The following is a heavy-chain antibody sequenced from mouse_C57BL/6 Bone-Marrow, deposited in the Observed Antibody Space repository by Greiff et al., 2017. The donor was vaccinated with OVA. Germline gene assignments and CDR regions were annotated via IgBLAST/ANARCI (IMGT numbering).Heavy chain of an antibody. D-gene: IGHD2-4*01. Sequence: VQGVESGPGLVQPSQSLSITCTVSGFSLTSYGVHWVRQSPGKGLEWLGVIWSGGSTDYNAAFISRLSISKDNSKSQVFFKMNSLQADDTAIYYCARRGYDSLYAMDYWGQGTSVTVSS. CDR3: ARRGYDSLYAMDY. CDR1: GFSLTSYG. J-gene: IGHJ4*01. V-gene: IGHV2-2*01. CDR2: IWSGGST.